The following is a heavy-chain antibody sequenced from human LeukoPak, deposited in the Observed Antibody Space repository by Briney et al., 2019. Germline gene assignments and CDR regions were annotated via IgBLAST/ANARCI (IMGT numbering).Heavy chain of an antibody. CDR2: INPSGGSA. CDR3: AVLRDLDY. V-gene: IGHV1-46*01. Sequence: ASVKVSCKASGYSFISYYIHWVRQAPGQGLEWMGIINPSGGSATYAQKFQGRVTLTRDMSTSTVYMELSSLRSEDTAVYYCAVLRDLDYWGQGTLVTVSS. J-gene: IGHJ4*02. D-gene: IGHD3-9*01. CDR1: GYSFISYY.